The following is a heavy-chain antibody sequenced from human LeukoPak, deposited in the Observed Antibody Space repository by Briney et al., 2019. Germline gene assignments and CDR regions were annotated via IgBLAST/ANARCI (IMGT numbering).Heavy chain of an antibody. CDR3: AREEVVTAIPTFGYYYYMDV. V-gene: IGHV1-69*06. CDR1: GGTFSSYA. Sequence: SVKVSCKASGGTFSSYAISWVRQAPGQGLEWMGGIIPIFGTANYAQKFEGRVTITADKSTRTPYVELSRLRSEDTAVYYCAREEVVTAIPTFGYYYYMDVWGKGTTVTVSS. CDR2: IIPIFGTA. D-gene: IGHD2-21*02. J-gene: IGHJ6*03.